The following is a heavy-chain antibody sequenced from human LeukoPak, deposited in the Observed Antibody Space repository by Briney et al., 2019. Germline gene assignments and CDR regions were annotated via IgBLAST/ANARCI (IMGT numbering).Heavy chain of an antibody. D-gene: IGHD3-9*01. CDR2: IYHSGST. CDR3: ARIDSTAGGDY. CDR1: DYSISSGYY. Sequence: SETLSLTCSVSDYSISSGYYWGWIRQPPGKGLEWIGSIYHSGSTYYNPSLKSRVTISVDTSKNQFSLKLSSVTAADTAVYYCARIDSTAGGDYWGQGTLVTVSS. J-gene: IGHJ4*02. V-gene: IGHV4-38-2*01.